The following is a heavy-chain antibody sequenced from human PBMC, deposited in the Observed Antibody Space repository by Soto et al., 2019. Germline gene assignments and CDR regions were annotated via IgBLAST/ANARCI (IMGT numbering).Heavy chain of an antibody. CDR1: GFTFSKSS. CDR3: ARVYCSGGSCYGIDY. V-gene: IGHV1-58*01. D-gene: IGHD2-15*01. J-gene: IGHJ4*02. Sequence: ASVKVSCKTSGFTFSKSSVQWMRQARGQRLEWIGWVVVGSDNTRYAQNFEDRVTITRDMSTSTSYMELSSLRSEETAVYYCARVYCSGGSCYGIDYWGQATLVTVSS. CDR2: VVVGSDNT.